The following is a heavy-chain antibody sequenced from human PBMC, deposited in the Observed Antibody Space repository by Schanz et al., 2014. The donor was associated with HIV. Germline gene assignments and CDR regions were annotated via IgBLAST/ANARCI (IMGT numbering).Heavy chain of an antibody. V-gene: IGHV1-2*02. Sequence: QVQLVQSGAELKKPGASVKVSCKASGYTFTSYGINWVRQAPGQGLEWMGWINPKSGGTKYAQKFQGRVTMTRDTSISTAYMELSRLRSDDTAVYYCARDPSIVVVPAAGARFDPWGQGTLVTVSS. J-gene: IGHJ5*02. CDR2: INPKSGGT. CDR1: GYTFTSYG. CDR3: ARDPSIVVVPAAGARFDP. D-gene: IGHD2-2*01.